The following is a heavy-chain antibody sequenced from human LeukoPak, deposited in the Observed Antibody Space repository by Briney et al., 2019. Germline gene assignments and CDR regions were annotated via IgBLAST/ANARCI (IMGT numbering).Heavy chain of an antibody. CDR1: GLTFSSYW. CDR2: IKQDGSEK. J-gene: IGHJ4*02. V-gene: IGHV3-7*01. Sequence: PGGSLRLSCAASGLTFSSYWMSWVRQAPGKGLEWVANIKQDGSEKYYVDSVKGRFTISRDNAKNSLYLQMNSLRAEDTAVYYCARDLGYSGYDYLYRIDYFDYWGQGTLVTVSS. D-gene: IGHD5-12*01. CDR3: ARDLGYSGYDYLYRIDYFDY.